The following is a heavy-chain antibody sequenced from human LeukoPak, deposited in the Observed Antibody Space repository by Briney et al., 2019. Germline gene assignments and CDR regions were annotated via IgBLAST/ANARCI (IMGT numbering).Heavy chain of an antibody. CDR3: AKDSREYSSSSRIFDY. Sequence: PGGSLRLSCAASGFTFSSYAMSWVRQAPGKGLEWVSAISGSGGSTYYADSVKGRFTISRDNSKNTLYLQMNSLRAEDTAVYYCAKDSREYSSSSRIFDYWGQGTLVTVSS. J-gene: IGHJ4*02. D-gene: IGHD6-6*01. V-gene: IGHV3-23*01. CDR2: ISGSGGST. CDR1: GFTFSSYA.